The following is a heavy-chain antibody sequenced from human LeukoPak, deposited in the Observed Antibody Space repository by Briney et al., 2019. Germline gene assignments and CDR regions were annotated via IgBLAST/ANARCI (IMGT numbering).Heavy chain of an antibody. V-gene: IGHV3-23*01. CDR3: AKDDGDYEYYYYGMDV. D-gene: IGHD4-17*01. CDR2: ISGSGTNT. Sequence: GGSLRLSCAASGFTFSSYAVSWVRQGPGKGLEWVSAISGSGTNTYYAGSVKGRFTISRDNSKNTLYLQMNSLRAEDTALYYCAKDDGDYEYYYYGMDVWGQGTTVTVSS. J-gene: IGHJ6*02. CDR1: GFTFSSYA.